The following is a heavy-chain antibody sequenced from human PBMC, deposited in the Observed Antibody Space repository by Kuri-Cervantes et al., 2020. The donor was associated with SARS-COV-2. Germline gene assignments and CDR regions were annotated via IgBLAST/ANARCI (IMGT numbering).Heavy chain of an antibody. Sequence: SETLSLTCTVSGYSISSGYYWGWIRQPPGKGLEWIGSIYHSGSTYYNPSLKSRVTISVDTSKNQFSLKLSSVTAADTAVYYCARAPRGDIVVVPAPDAFDIWGQGTMVTVSS. D-gene: IGHD2-2*01. CDR1: GYSISSGYY. CDR2: IYHSGST. CDR3: ARAPRGDIVVVPAPDAFDI. V-gene: IGHV4-38-2*02. J-gene: IGHJ3*02.